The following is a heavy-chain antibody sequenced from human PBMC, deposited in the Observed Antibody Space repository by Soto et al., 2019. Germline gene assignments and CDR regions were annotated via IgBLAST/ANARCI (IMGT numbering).Heavy chain of an antibody. J-gene: IGHJ6*02. Sequence: SETLSLTCTVSGGSISSSNSYWGWIRQPPGKGLEWIGSIYHGGNTYYNPSLESRVTISVDTSRNQFSLKLNSVTAADTAVYFCARVPSPFDFYYAMDVWGQGTTVTVSS. D-gene: IGHD3-16*01. CDR3: ARVPSPFDFYYAMDV. CDR2: IYHGGNT. V-gene: IGHV4-39*01. CDR1: GGSISSSNSY.